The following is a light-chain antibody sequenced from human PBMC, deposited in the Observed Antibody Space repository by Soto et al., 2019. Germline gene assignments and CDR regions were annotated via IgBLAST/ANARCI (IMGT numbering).Light chain of an antibody. CDR1: QSISSW. J-gene: IGKJ1*01. CDR3: QQYNTYPWT. Sequence: DIQMTQSPSTLSASVGDRVTITCRASQSISSWLAWYQQKPGKAPKLLMYDASSVESGVPSRFSGSGSGTEFTLTISSLQPDDFATYYCQQYNTYPWTFGQGTKVEIK. CDR2: DAS. V-gene: IGKV1-5*01.